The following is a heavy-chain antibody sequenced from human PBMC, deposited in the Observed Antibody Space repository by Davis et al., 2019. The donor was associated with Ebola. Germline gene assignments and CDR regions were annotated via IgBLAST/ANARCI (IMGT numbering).Heavy chain of an antibody. D-gene: IGHD3-3*01. CDR2: INPSGGST. CDR3: ATLDFWSGQGVY. Sequence: ASVQVSCKASGYTFTSYYMHSVRQPPGQRLEWMGIINPSGGSTSYAQKFQGRLTMTRDTSTSTVYMELSSLRSEDTAGYYCATLDFWSGQGVYWGQGTLVTVSS. V-gene: IGHV1-46*01. CDR1: GYTFTSYY. J-gene: IGHJ4*02.